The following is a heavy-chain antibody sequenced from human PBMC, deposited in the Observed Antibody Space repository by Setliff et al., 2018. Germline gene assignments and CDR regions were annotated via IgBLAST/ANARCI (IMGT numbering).Heavy chain of an antibody. J-gene: IGHJ4*02. CDR2: INEDGSEK. V-gene: IGHV3-7*01. Sequence: GGSLRLSCAATGFTFSSYWMTWVRQAPGKGLEWVANINEDGSEKNYVDYVNGRFTISRDNAKNSLSLQMNNLRTEDTAVYYCAKPQVELRWGFESWGQGTPVTV. CDR3: AKPQVELRWGFES. D-gene: IGHD1-7*01. CDR1: GFTFSSYW.